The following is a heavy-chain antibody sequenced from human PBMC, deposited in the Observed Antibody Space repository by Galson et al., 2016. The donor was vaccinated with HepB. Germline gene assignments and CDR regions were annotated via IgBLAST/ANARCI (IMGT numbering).Heavy chain of an antibody. CDR1: GFSFSTYA. Sequence: SLRLSCAASGFSFSTYAMTWVRQAPDKGLEWVSAISGSAYSIYYADSVRGRFTVSRDNSKNTLYLQMDTLRADDTAVYYCVKNFRESAPFYSPWGQGTLVTVSS. V-gene: IGHV3-23*01. J-gene: IGHJ5*02. D-gene: IGHD2-21*01. CDR2: ISGSAYSI. CDR3: VKNFRESAPFYSP.